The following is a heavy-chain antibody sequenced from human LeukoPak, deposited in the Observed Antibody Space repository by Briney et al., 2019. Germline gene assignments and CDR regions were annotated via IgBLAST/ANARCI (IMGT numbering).Heavy chain of an antibody. D-gene: IGHD3-22*01. J-gene: IGHJ4*02. CDR2: INSDGSST. V-gene: IGHV3-74*01. CDR1: WIPFHSHR. Sequence: GSLKLSCAASWIPFHSHRVDWGRQASGKGLVWGSPINSDGSSTSYADSVKGRFTISRDNAKNTLYLQMNSLRAEDTAVYYCARVGGDYDSSGYYSIYDYWGQGTLVTVSS. CDR3: ARVGGDYDSSGYYSIYDY.